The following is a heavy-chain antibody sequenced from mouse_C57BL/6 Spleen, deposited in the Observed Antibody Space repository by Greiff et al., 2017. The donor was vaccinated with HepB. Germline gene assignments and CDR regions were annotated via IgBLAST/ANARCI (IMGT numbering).Heavy chain of an antibody. D-gene: IGHD3-2*02. J-gene: IGHJ2*01. V-gene: IGHV1-55*01. Sequence: VQLQQSGAELVKPGASVKMSCKASGYTFTSYWITWVKQRPGQGLEWIGDIYPGSGSTNYNEKFKSKATLTVDTSSSTAYMQLSSLTSEDSAVYYCARGEKLRLRYFDYWGQGTTLTVSS. CDR1: GYTFTSYW. CDR3: ARGEKLRLRYFDY. CDR2: IYPGSGST.